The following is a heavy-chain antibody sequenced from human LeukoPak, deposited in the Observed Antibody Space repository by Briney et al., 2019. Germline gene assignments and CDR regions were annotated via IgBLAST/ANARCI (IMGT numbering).Heavy chain of an antibody. V-gene: IGHV3-30*02. D-gene: IGHD2-15*01. CDR3: AKDLSGSIQAFDY. Sequence: GGSLRLSCAASGFTFSTYGMHWVRQAPDKGLEWVTFIRYDGSNKYYADSVKGRFTISRDNSKNTLYLQMNSLRAEDTAVYYCAKDLSGSIQAFDYWGQGTLVTVSS. J-gene: IGHJ4*02. CDR1: GFTFSTYG. CDR2: IRYDGSNK.